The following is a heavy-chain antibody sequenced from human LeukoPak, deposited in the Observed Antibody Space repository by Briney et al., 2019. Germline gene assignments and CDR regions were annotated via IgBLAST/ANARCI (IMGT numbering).Heavy chain of an antibody. CDR1: GFTFRNSW. D-gene: IGHD3-10*01. CDR3: ARDGMGFGELFNY. J-gene: IGHJ4*02. CDR2: INSDGSST. V-gene: IGHV3-74*01. Sequence: GGSLILSCAASGFTFRNSWMHWVRHAPGKGLVWVSRINSDGSSTSYADSVKGRFTISRDNAKNTLYLQMNSLRAEDTAVYYCARDGMGFGELFNYWGQGTLVTVSS.